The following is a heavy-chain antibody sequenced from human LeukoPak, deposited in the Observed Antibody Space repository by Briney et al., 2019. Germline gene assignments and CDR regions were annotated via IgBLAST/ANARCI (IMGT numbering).Heavy chain of an antibody. V-gene: IGHV1-46*01. CDR2: ISPSGGST. Sequence: ASVKVSCKAFGYTFTSNYMHWVRQAPGQGPEWMGVISPSGGSTTYAQKLQGRVTMTTDTSTSTAYMELRSLRSDDTAVYYCARRAGAAADYYYYYMDVWGKGTTVTVSS. CDR1: GYTFTSNY. CDR3: ARRAGAAADYYYYYMDV. D-gene: IGHD6-13*01. J-gene: IGHJ6*03.